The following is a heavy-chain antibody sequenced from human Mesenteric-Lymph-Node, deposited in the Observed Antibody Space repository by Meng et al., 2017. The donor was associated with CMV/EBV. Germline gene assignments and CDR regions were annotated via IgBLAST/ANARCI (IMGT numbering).Heavy chain of an antibody. D-gene: IGHD3-3*01. CDR3: ARGSITIFGAVTANWLDP. CDR2: ITAYNGNT. V-gene: IGHV1-18*01. Sequence: ASVKVSCKASGYTFTSYGISWVRQAPGQGLEWMGWITAYNGNTNYAQKLQGRVTMTTDTSTSTAYMELRSLRSDDTAVYYCARGSITIFGAVTANWLDPWGQGTLVTVSS. CDR1: GYTFTSYG. J-gene: IGHJ5*02.